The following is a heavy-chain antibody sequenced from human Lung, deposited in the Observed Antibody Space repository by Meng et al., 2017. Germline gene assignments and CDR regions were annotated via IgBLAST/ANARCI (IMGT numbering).Heavy chain of an antibody. CDR3: ARDEDISAAGKLFGDY. CDR1: GHPFAAYW. D-gene: IGHD6-13*01. Sequence: QVQLVLSGPAVKNPGASVKLSCKPSGHPFAAYWIHWLRQAPGQGLEWMGRIDPNNDHTQYAQNFQGRVTMTSDTSISTVYMELNGLRSDDTAVYYCARDEDISAAGKLFGDYWGQGTLVTVSS. CDR2: IDPNNDHT. J-gene: IGHJ4*02. V-gene: IGHV1-2*06.